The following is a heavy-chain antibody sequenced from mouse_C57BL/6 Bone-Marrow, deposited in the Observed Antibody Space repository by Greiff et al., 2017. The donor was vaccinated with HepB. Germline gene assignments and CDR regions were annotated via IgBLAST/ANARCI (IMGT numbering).Heavy chain of an antibody. CDR2: ISDGGSYT. V-gene: IGHV5-4*01. CDR1: GFTFSSYA. Sequence: EVQGVESGGGLVKPGGSLKLSCAASGFTFSSYAMSWVRQTPEKRLEWVATISDGGSYTYYPDNVKGRFTISRDNAKNNLYLQMSHLKSEDTAMYYCARERGPYYGSSYYAMDYWGQGTSVTVSS. J-gene: IGHJ4*01. D-gene: IGHD1-1*01. CDR3: ARERGPYYGSSYYAMDY.